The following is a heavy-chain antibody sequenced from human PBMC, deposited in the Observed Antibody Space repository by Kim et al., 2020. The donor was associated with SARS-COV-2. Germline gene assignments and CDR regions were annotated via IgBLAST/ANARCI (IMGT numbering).Heavy chain of an antibody. Sequence: GGSLRLSCAASGFTFSSYAMSWVRQAPGKGLEWVSAISGSGGSAYYADSVKGRFTISIDNSKNTLYLKMNSLRAEDTAVYDCARDPLDGYARHLANLWFDYWGQRAQVTVPS. CDR1: GFTFSSYA. V-gene: IGHV3-23*01. J-gene: IGHJ4*02. D-gene: IGHD5-12*01. CDR3: ARDPLDGYARHLANLWFDY. CDR2: ISGSGGSA.